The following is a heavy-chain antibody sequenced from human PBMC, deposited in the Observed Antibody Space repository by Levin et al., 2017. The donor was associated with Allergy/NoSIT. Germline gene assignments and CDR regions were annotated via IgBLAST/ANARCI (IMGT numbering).Heavy chain of an antibody. CDR3: ANSHYRGHYYYGVDV. V-gene: IGHV3-33*06. CDR2: IWYDGSKK. D-gene: IGHD3-10*01. CDR1: GFTFSDYG. Sequence: PGGSLRLSCAASGFTFSDYGMHWVRQAPGKGLEWVAVIWYDGSKKYYADSVKGRFTISRDNSKNTMYLQMNSLRAEDTAVYYCANSHYRGHYYYGVDVWGQGTTVTVSS. J-gene: IGHJ6*02.